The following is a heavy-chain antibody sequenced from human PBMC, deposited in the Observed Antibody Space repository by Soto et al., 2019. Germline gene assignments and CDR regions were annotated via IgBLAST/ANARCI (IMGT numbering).Heavy chain of an antibody. CDR2: IKQDGSEK. CDR1: GFTFSSYW. J-gene: IGHJ3*02. Sequence: GGSLRLSCAASGFTFSSYWMSWVRQAPGKGLEWVANIKQDGSEKYYVDSVKGRFTISRDNAKNSLYLQMNSLRAEDTAGYYCARDSRSYGDYRGGYAFDIWGQGTMVTVSS. D-gene: IGHD4-17*01. V-gene: IGHV3-7*01. CDR3: ARDSRSYGDYRGGYAFDI.